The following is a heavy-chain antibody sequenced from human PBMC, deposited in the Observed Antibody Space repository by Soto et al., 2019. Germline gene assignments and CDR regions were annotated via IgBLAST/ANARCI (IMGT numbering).Heavy chain of an antibody. CDR2: IYYSGST. D-gene: IGHD6-13*01. J-gene: IGHJ4*02. Sequence: QVQLQESGPGLVKPSETLSLTCTVSGGSVSSGSYYWSWIRQPPGKGLECIGYIYYSGSTNYNPSHKRRGTISVDTSKHQFSLKLSSVTAAATAVYYCARVRSSWGLVNYFDYWGQGTLVTVSS. V-gene: IGHV4-61*01. CDR1: GGSVSSGSYY. CDR3: ARVRSSWGLVNYFDY.